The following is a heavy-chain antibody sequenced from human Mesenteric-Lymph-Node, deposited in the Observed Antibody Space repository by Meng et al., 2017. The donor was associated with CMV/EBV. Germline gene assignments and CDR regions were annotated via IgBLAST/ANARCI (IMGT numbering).Heavy chain of an antibody. J-gene: IGHJ5*02. V-gene: IGHV4-39*02. CDR3: ARDTLTYSYGPGWIDP. CDR2: IFYSGSA. Sequence: QLQLHESAPRPVKPSETLSLKCTVSGGSISSSWHYWGWIRQPPGKGLEWIGSIFYSGSAHYNPALESRVTISIDKSKNEFFLNLGSVTAADTAMYFCARDTLTYSYGPGWIDPWGQGTLVTVSS. CDR1: GGSISSSWHY. D-gene: IGHD3-10*01.